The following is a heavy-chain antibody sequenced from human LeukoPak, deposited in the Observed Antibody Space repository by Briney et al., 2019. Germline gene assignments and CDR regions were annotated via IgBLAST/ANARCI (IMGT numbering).Heavy chain of an antibody. CDR2: IYPGDPDT. CDR3: ARHSTNGDYEGWDFQH. V-gene: IGHV5-51*01. Sequence: PGESLKISCKGSGYSFTSYWIGWVRQMPGKGLEGMGVIYPGDPDTRYSPSFKSRFTISADKSISTAYLQWSSLKASDTAMYYCARHSTNGDYEGWDFQHWRQGTLVTASS. D-gene: IGHD4-17*01. J-gene: IGHJ1*01. CDR1: GYSFTSYW.